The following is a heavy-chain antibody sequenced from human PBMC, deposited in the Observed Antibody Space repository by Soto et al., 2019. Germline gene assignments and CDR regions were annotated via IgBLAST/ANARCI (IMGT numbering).Heavy chain of an antibody. CDR2: IYYSGST. J-gene: IGHJ4*02. Sequence: SETLSLICTVSGGSISSYYWSWIRQPPGKGLEWIGYIYYSGSTNYNPSLKSRVTISVDTSKNQFSLKLSSVTAADTAVYYCAREQLRFIDYWGQGTLVTVYS. D-gene: IGHD6-6*01. CDR3: AREQLRFIDY. CDR1: GGSISSYY. V-gene: IGHV4-59*01.